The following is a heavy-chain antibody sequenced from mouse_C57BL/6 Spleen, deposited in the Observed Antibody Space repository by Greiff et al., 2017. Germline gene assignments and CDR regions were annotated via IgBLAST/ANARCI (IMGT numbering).Heavy chain of an antibody. CDR2: IWSGGST. D-gene: IGHD3-3*01. V-gene: IGHV2-2*01. CDR1: GFSLTSYG. J-gene: IGHJ4*01. Sequence: VQLQQSGPGLVQPSQSLSITCTVSGFSLTSYGVHWVRQSPGQGLEWLGVIWSGGSTDYNAAFISRLSISKDNSKSQVFFKMNSLQADDTAIYYCARGDWTGAMDYWGQGTSVTVSS. CDR3: ARGDWTGAMDY.